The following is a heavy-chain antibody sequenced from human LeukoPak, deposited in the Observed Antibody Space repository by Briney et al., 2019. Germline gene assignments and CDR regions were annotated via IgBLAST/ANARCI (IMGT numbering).Heavy chain of an antibody. CDR3: ARADGDFGVVILDY. CDR2: INPNSGGT. Sequence: ASVKVSCKASGYTFTGYYMHWVRQAPEQGLEWMGWINPNSGGTNYAQKFQGRVTMTRDTSISTAYMELSRLRSDDTAVYYCARADGDFGVVILDYWGQGTLVTVSS. D-gene: IGHD3-3*01. J-gene: IGHJ4*02. V-gene: IGHV1-2*02. CDR1: GYTFTGYY.